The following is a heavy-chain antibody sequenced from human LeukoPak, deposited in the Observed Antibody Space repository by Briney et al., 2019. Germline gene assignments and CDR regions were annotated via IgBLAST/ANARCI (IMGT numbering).Heavy chain of an antibody. CDR1: GFTLSSYA. CDR3: AKAPVTTCRGAFCYPFDY. D-gene: IGHD2-15*01. V-gene: IGHV3-23*01. J-gene: IGHJ4*02. Sequence: PGGSLRLSCAASGFTLSSYAMSWVRQAPGKGLEWVSAISDTGNTYHADSVKGRFTISRDNSKNTLFLQMNRLRPEDAAIYYCAKAPVTTCRGAFCYPFDYWGRGTLVTVSS. CDR2: ISDTGNT.